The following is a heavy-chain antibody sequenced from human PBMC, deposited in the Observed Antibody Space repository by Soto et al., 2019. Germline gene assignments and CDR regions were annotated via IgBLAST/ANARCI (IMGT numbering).Heavy chain of an antibody. CDR1: GRTFISYG. CDR2: ISGSGGST. CDR3: ATSTVTTGY. D-gene: IGHD4-17*01. V-gene: IGHV3-23*01. J-gene: IGHJ4*02. Sequence: PGGSLRLSWAASGRTFISYGMSWVRQAPGKGLEWVSAISGSGGSTYYADSVKGRFTISRDNSKNTLYLQMNSLRAEDTAVYYCATSTVTTGYWGQGTLVTVSS.